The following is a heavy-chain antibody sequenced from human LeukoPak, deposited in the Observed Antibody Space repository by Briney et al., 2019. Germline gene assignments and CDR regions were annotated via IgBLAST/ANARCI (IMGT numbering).Heavy chain of an antibody. CDR1: GGTFSSYA. CDR3: ARAQQPTRYYFDY. Sequence: SVKVSCKASGGTFSSYAISWVRQAPGQGLEWMGGIIPIFGTANYAQKFQGRVTITTDESTSTAYMELSSLRSEDTAVYYRARAQQPTRYYFDYWGQGTLVTVSS. V-gene: IGHV1-69*05. J-gene: IGHJ4*02. D-gene: IGHD6-13*01. CDR2: IIPIFGTA.